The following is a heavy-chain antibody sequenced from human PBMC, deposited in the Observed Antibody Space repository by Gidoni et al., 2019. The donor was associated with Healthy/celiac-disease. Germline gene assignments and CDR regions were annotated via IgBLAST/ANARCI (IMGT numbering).Heavy chain of an antibody. J-gene: IGHJ3*02. D-gene: IGHD3-22*01. CDR3: AHYRDYYDSSGSDAFDI. CDR2: LYWDDDK. V-gene: IGHV2-5*02. CDR1: GFSPSTSGGG. Sequence: QITLKESGPTLLKPTQTLTLTGTFSGFSPSTSGGGVGWIRQPPGKALEWLSLLYWDDDKRDSPSLKSRLTITKDTPKNQVVLTMTNMDPVDTATYYCAHYRDYYDSSGSDAFDIWGQGTMVTVSS.